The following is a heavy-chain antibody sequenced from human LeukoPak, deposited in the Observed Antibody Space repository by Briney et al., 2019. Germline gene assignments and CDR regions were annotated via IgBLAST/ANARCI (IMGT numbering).Heavy chain of an antibody. D-gene: IGHD4-23*01. V-gene: IGHV3-23*01. J-gene: IGHJ4*02. Sequence: GGSLRLSCAASGFTFSSYAMSWVRQAPGKGLEWVSAISGSGGSTYYADSVKGRFTISRDNSKNTLYLQMNSLRAEDTAVYYCAKDPHDYGGNSFSYYLDYWGQGTLVTVSS. CDR1: GFTFSSYA. CDR3: AKDPHDYGGNSFSYYLDY. CDR2: ISGSGGST.